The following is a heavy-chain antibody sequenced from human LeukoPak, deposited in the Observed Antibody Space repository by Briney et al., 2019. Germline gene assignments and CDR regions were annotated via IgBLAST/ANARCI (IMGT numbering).Heavy chain of an antibody. CDR1: GFTFSSYA. V-gene: IGHV3-23*01. D-gene: IGHD3-10*01. J-gene: IGHJ4*02. CDR3: AKVTYYGSGSYYLYYFDY. Sequence: PPGGSLRLSCAASGFTFSSYAMSWVRQAPGKGLEWVSAISGSGGSTYYADSVKGRFTISRDNSKNTLYLQMNSLRAEDTAVYYCAKVTYYGSGSYYLYYFDYWGQGTLVTVSS. CDR2: ISGSGGST.